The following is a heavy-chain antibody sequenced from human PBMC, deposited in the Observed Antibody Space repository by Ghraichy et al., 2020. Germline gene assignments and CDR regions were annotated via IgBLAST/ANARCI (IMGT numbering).Heavy chain of an antibody. CDR3: ATNYDILTLYYFDY. V-gene: IGHV1-24*01. D-gene: IGHD3-9*01. Sequence: VSVKVSCKVSGYTLTELSMHWVRQAPGKGLEWMGGFDPEDGETIYAQKFQGRVTMTEDTSTDTAYMELSSLRSEDTAVYYCATNYDILTLYYFDYWGQGTLVTVSS. J-gene: IGHJ4*02. CDR1: GYTLTELS. CDR2: FDPEDGET.